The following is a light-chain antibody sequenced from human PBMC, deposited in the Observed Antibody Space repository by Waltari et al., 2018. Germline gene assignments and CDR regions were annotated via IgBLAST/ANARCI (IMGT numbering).Light chain of an antibody. Sequence: QSAPTQPASVSGSPGQSITISCTGTSSDVGGYDFVSWHQQYPGKAPKVRLYGVNNRHSGVSNRFACSKSGNTASLIISGLQAGDEADYYCSSYTTSGTLVFGTGTKVTVL. V-gene: IGLV2-14*01. CDR2: GVN. J-gene: IGLJ1*01. CDR3: SSYTTSGTLV. CDR1: SSDVGGYDF.